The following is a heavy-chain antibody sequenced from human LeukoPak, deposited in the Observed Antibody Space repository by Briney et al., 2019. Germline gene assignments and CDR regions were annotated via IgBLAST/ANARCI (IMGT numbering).Heavy chain of an antibody. CDR3: ARGSEVYDSSGPKGFDYYYGMDV. CDR2: INHSGST. J-gene: IGHJ6*02. D-gene: IGHD3-22*01. V-gene: IGHV4-34*01. CDR1: GFTFRNFG. Sequence: PGGSLRLSSTASGFTFRNFGMHWVRQPPGKGLEWIGEINHSGSTNYNPSLKSRVTISVDTSKNQFSLKLSSVTAADTAVYYCARGSEVYDSSGPKGFDYYYGMDVWGQGTTVTVSS.